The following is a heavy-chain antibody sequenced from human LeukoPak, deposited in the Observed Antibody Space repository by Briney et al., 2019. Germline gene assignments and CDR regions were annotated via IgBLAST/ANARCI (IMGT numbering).Heavy chain of an antibody. CDR1: GFTVSSNY. CDR3: ARDSDTAMVNY. Sequence: GGSLRLSCAASGFTVSSNYLSWVRHAPPKGLEWVSVIYSGRSTYYADSVKGRFTISRDNSKNTLYLQMNSLRAEDTAVYYCARDSDTAMVNYWGQGTLVTVSS. V-gene: IGHV3-66*02. J-gene: IGHJ4*02. D-gene: IGHD5-18*01. CDR2: IYSGRST.